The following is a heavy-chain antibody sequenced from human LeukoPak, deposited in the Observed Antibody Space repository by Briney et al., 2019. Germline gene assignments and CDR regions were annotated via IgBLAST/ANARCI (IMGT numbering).Heavy chain of an antibody. CDR2: ITGSGGST. CDR3: ARDERLLSFLK. J-gene: IGHJ4*02. V-gene: IGHV3-23*01. D-gene: IGHD3-3*01. CDR1: EFSVGSNY. Sequence: GGSLRLSCAASEFSVGSNYMTWVRQAPGKGREWFSGITGSGGSTYYADSVKGRFTISRDNSKNTLYLQMNSLRAEDTAIYYCARDERLLSFLKWGQGTLVTVSS.